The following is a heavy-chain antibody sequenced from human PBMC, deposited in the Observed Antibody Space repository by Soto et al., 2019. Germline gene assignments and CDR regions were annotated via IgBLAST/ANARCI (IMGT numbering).Heavy chain of an antibody. D-gene: IGHD1-20*01. CDR3: ARDVGRYNTNRVWFAP. Sequence: NPSETLSLTCVVSGYRINIDACWGWIRQSPEKGLEWLGSVCHSGTIYYNPSLKSRVTISLDTSKNQFSLSLSSVTAADTALYYCARDVGRYNTNRVWFAPWGQGILVTVSS. CDR1: GYRINIDAC. J-gene: IGHJ5*02. V-gene: IGHV4-38-2*02. CDR2: VCHSGTI.